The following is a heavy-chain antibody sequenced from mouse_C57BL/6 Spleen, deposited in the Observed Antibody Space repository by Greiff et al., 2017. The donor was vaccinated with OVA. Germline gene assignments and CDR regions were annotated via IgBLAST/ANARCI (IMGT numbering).Heavy chain of an antibody. V-gene: IGHV1-82*01. CDR1: GYAFSSSW. Sequence: QVQLQQSGPELVKPGASVKISCKASGYAFSSSWMNWVKQRPGKGLEWIGRIYPGDGDTNYNGKFKGKATLTADKSSSTAYMQLSSLTSEDSAVYFCARSLDYGSSHYFDYWGQGTTLTVSS. J-gene: IGHJ2*01. CDR3: ARSLDYGSSHYFDY. D-gene: IGHD1-1*01. CDR2: IYPGDGDT.